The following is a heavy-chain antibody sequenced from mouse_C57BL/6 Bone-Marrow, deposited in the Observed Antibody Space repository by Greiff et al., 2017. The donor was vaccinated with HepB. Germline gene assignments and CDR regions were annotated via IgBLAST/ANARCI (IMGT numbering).Heavy chain of an antibody. J-gene: IGHJ3*01. CDR3: ARRGYDYDFAY. CDR2: INPNNGGT. Sequence: EVQLQQSGPELVKPGASVKIPCKASGYTFTDYNMDWVKQSHGKSLEWIGDINPNNGGTIYNQKFKGKATLTVDKSSSTAYMELRSLTSEDTAVYYCARRGYDYDFAYWGQGTLVTVSA. V-gene: IGHV1-18*01. D-gene: IGHD2-4*01. CDR1: GYTFTDYN.